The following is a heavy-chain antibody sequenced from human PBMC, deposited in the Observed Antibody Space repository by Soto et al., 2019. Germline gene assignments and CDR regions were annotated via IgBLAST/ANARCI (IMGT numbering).Heavy chain of an antibody. V-gene: IGHV4-30-2*01. J-gene: IGHJ4*02. Sequence: QLQLHESGSGLVKPSQTLSLTCTVSGASITYGGYSWSWIRQTPGKGLEWIGYINHLETTFYNPSFESRLSLSIDRAKNQFSLNLNSMSAADRAVYFCAMVGGSDSFDYWGQGILVTVSS. CDR1: GASITYGGYS. CDR3: AMVGGSDSFDY. D-gene: IGHD1-26*01. CDR2: INHLETT.